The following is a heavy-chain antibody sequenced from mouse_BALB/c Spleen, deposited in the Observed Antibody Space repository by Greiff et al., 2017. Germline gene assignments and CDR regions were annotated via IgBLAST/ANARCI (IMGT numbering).Heavy chain of an antibody. J-gene: IGHJ2*01. CDR1: GYTFTSYW. Sequence: QVQLQQSGAELAKPGASVKMSCKASGYTFTSYWMHWVKQRPGQGLEWIGYINPSTGYTEYNQKFKDKATLTADKSSSTAYMQLSSLTSEDSAVYYCARYDYDRGYYFDYWGQGTTLTVSS. CDR3: ARYDYDRGYYFDY. V-gene: IGHV1-7*01. D-gene: IGHD2-4*01. CDR2: INPSTGYT.